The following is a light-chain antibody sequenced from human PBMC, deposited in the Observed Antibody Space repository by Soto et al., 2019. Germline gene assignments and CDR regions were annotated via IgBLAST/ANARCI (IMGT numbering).Light chain of an antibody. CDR1: QSISSY. V-gene: IGKV1-39*02. CDR2: AAS. CDR3: ERGSNWPGT. Sequence: DIQMTQSPSSLSASVGDRVTITCRASQSISSYLNWYQQKPGKAPKLLIYAASSLQSGVPSRFSGSGSGTDFTLTISSLEPEDFAVYYCERGSNWPGTVGQGTRLEIK. J-gene: IGKJ5*01.